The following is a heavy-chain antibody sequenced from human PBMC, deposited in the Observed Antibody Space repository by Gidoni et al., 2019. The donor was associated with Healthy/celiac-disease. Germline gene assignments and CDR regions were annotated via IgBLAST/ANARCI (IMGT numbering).Heavy chain of an antibody. D-gene: IGHD6-6*01. CDR1: GFTFSSYD. J-gene: IGHJ2*01. CDR3: AREAHPQNSSSSGGYFDL. Sequence: EVQLVESGGGLVQPGGSLRLSCAASGFTFSSYDMHWVRQATGKGLEWVSAIGTAGDPYYPGSVKGRFTISRENAKNSLYLQMNSLRAGDTAVYYCAREAHPQNSSSSGGYFDLWGRGTLVTVSS. CDR2: IGTAGDP. V-gene: IGHV3-13*05.